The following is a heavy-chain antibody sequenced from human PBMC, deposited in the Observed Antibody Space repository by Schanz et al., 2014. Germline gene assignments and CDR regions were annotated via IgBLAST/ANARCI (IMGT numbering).Heavy chain of an antibody. D-gene: IGHD1-26*01. CDR1: GFSFDDYT. V-gene: IGHV3-43*01. J-gene: IGHJ6*02. CDR3: VKDLQRELLRDDHYYGMDV. Sequence: EVQLVESGGGLAQPGGSLRLSCAASGFSFDDYTMHWVRQAPGKGLEWVSLIDRDGGHTYYADSVKGRFTTSRDNSKNTMYLQMNSLRAEDTAVYYCVKDLQRELLRDDHYYGMDVWGQGTTVTVSS. CDR2: IDRDGGHT.